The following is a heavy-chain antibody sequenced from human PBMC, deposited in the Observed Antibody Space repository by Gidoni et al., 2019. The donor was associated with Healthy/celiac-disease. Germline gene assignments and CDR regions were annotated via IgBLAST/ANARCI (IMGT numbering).Heavy chain of an antibody. CDR3: ARVDYYDSSGYSG. Sequence: EVQLVESGGGLVQPGGSLRLPSAASGFPYRDHYMDWVRQAPGKGLEWVGRTRNKANSYTTEYAASVKGRFTISRDDSKNSLYLQMNSLKTEDTAVYYCARVDYYDSSGYSGWGQGTLVTVSS. CDR1: GFPYRDHY. D-gene: IGHD3-22*01. V-gene: IGHV3-72*01. J-gene: IGHJ4*02. CDR2: TRNKANSYTT.